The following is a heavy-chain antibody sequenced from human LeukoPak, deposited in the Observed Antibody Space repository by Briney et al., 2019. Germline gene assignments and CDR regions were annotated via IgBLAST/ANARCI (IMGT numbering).Heavy chain of an antibody. Sequence: GGSLRLSCAASGFTFSSYSMNWVRQAPGKGLEWVSSISSSGSYIYYADSVKGRFTISRDNAKNSLYLQMNSLRAEDTAVYYCASWLDTAMVMDYWGQGTLVTVSS. V-gene: IGHV3-21*01. CDR1: GFTFSSYS. J-gene: IGHJ4*02. D-gene: IGHD5-18*01. CDR3: ASWLDTAMVMDY. CDR2: ISSSGSYI.